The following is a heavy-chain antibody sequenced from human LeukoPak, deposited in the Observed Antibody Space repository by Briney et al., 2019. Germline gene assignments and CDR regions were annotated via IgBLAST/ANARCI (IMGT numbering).Heavy chain of an antibody. CDR1: GGSISSGGHS. Sequence: SETLSLTCAVSGGSISSGGHSRSWIRQPPGKGLEWIGYIYHTGNTYYNPSLKSRVTISVDRSKNQFSLRLSSVTAADTAVYYCARGPSQKSDLDKTTRVRGFFDYWGQGTLVTVSS. CDR2: IYHTGNT. D-gene: IGHD4-23*01. J-gene: IGHJ4*02. CDR3: ARGPSQKSDLDKTTRVRGFFDY. V-gene: IGHV4-30-2*01.